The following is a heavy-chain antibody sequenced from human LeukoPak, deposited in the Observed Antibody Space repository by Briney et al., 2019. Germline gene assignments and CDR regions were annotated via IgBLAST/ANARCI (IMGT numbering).Heavy chain of an antibody. CDR2: MYRSGST. V-gene: IGHV4-38-2*01. CDR1: GYSISSGYY. Sequence: PSETLSLICAVSGYSISSGYYWGWIRQPPGKGLEWIGSMYRSGSTHYNPSLKSRVTISVDTSKNQFSLKLSSVTAADTAVYYCARLVVSGADDAFDIWGQGTMVTVSS. J-gene: IGHJ3*02. CDR3: ARLVVSGADDAFDI. D-gene: IGHD1-26*01.